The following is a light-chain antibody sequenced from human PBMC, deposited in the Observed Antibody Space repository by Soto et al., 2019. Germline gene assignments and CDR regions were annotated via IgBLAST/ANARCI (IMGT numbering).Light chain of an antibody. Sequence: QSVLTQPPSASGTPGQRVTISCSGSGSNVENNHVSWYQQLPGTAPKLLIYKTVQRPSGVPERFSGFKSATSAALAIRDLRAEDEADYYCASWDDSPSAHVVFGGGTQLTVL. V-gene: IGLV1-47*01. J-gene: IGLJ2*01. CDR2: KTV. CDR3: ASWDDSPSAHVV. CDR1: GSNVENNH.